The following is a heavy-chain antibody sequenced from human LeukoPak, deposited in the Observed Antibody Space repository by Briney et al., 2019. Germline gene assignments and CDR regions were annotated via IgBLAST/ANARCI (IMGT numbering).Heavy chain of an antibody. CDR2: MSPHFGSA. CDR3: ARHGRGADAFDI. J-gene: IGHJ3*02. V-gene: IGHV1-8*01. D-gene: IGHD3-10*01. CDR1: AYTFTNYD. Sequence: ASVTVSCKASAYTFTNYDINWVRRATGQGLEWMGWMSPHFGSAGYAQKFKGRVTMTRDTSTSTAYLEVGSLRSEDTAMYYCARHGRGADAFDIWGQGTMVIVSS.